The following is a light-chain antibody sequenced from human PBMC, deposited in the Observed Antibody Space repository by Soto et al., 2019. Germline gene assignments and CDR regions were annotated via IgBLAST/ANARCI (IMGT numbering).Light chain of an antibody. CDR3: QQYNGLIT. V-gene: IGKV1-5*03. Sequence: DIQMTQCPSPVSAALGDKVPLTFRASQSISKWLAWYQQKPGKAPKLLIYKASNLKSEVPSRFSGSGSGTEFTLTISSLQPDDFATYYCQQYNGLITFGQGTRLEIK. CDR1: QSISKW. CDR2: KAS. J-gene: IGKJ5*01.